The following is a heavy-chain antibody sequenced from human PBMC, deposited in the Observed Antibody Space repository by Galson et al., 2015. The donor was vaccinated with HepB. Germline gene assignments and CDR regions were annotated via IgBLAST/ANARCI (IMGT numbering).Heavy chain of an antibody. D-gene: IGHD6-6*01. CDR2: ISYDGSKK. V-gene: IGHV3-30*18. Sequence: SLRLSCAASGFNFNRYGMHWVRQAPGKGLERVAAISYDGSKKKYGDSVKGRFTISRDSPKNTVYLQVNSLRDEDTAVYYCAKGDVRYSSSSGGFDYWGQGTRVTVSS. CDR1: GFNFNRYG. CDR3: AKGDVRYSSSSGGFDY. J-gene: IGHJ4*02.